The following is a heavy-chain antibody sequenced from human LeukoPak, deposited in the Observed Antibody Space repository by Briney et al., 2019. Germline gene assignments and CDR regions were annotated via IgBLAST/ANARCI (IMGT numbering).Heavy chain of an antibody. Sequence: GGSLRLSCAASGFTFSSYWMSWVRLAPGKGLEWVANIKEDGSERNYVDSVKGRFTISRDNAKNSLYLQMNSLRVADTAVYYCVSEGYNYYGMDVWGQGTTVTVSS. CDR3: VSEGYNYYGMDV. CDR2: IKEDGSER. J-gene: IGHJ6*02. V-gene: IGHV3-7*01. CDR1: GFTFSSYW.